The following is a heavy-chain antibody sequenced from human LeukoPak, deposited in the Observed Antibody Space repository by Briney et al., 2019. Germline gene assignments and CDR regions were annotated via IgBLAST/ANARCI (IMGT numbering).Heavy chain of an antibody. V-gene: IGHV1-2*02. CDR3: ATEYSSSSIPYFDY. CDR2: INPNSGGT. D-gene: IGHD6-6*01. CDR1: GYTFTSYY. Sequence: ASVKVSCKASGYTFTSYYMHWVRQAPGQGLEWMGWINPNSGGTNYAQKFQGRVTMTRDTSISTAYMELSRLRSDDTAVYYCATEYSSSSIPYFDYWGQGTLVTVSS. J-gene: IGHJ4*02.